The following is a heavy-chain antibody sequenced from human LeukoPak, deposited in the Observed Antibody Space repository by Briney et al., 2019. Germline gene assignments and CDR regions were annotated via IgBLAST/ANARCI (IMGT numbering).Heavy chain of an antibody. V-gene: IGHV3-15*01. CDR1: GFTFSNAW. J-gene: IGHJ3*02. CDR2: VKSKTDGGTT. Sequence: PGGSLRLSCAASGFTFSNAWMSWVRQAPGKGLEWVGRVKSKTDGGTTDYAAPVKGRFTISRDDSKNTLYLQMNSLKTEDTAVYHCTTGAGGSDDAFDIWGQGTMVTVSS. CDR3: TTGAGGSDDAFDI. D-gene: IGHD3-10*01.